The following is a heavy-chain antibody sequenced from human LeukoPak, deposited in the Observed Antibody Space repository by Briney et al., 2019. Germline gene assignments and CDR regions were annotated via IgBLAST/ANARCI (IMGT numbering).Heavy chain of an antibody. Sequence: QPGGSLRLSCAASGSGFTFSTYAMSWVRQAPGKGLERVSAISGSGGTKYYADPVKGRFTISRDNSKNTVYLQMNSLRAEDTAQYYCAKGHSSSWSYYVMDVWGQGTTVTVSS. D-gene: IGHD6-13*01. CDR2: ISGSGGTK. CDR3: AKGHSSSWSYYVMDV. V-gene: IGHV3-23*01. J-gene: IGHJ6*02. CDR1: GSGFTFSTYA.